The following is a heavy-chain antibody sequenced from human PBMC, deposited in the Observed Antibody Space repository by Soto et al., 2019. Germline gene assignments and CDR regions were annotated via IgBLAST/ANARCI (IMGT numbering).Heavy chain of an antibody. J-gene: IGHJ6*02. V-gene: IGHV3-33*01. D-gene: IGHD3-3*01. CDR1: GFTFSSYG. CDR2: IWYDGSNK. CDR3: ARDRELRFSPDV. Sequence: QVQLVESGGGVVQPGRSLRLSCAASGFTFSSYGMHWVRQAPGKGLEWVAVIWYDGSNKYYADSVKGRFTISRDNSKNPLYLQMNSLRAEDTAVYYCARDRELRFSPDVWGQGTTVTVSS.